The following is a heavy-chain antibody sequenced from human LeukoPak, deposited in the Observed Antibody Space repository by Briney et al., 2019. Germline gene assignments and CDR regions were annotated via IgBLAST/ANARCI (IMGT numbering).Heavy chain of an antibody. V-gene: IGHV3-15*01. CDR1: GFTFSNYA. J-gene: IGHJ4*02. CDR2: IKSKTDGGTT. CDR3: TTKPSSGLLWFGELSEQTTDY. Sequence: NAGGSLRLSCAVSGFTFSNYAMSWVRQAPGKGLEWLSRIKSKTDGGTTDYAAPVKGRFTISRDDSKNTLCLQMNSLKTEDTAVYYCTTKPSSGLLWFGELSEQTTDYWGQGTLVTVSS. D-gene: IGHD3-10*01.